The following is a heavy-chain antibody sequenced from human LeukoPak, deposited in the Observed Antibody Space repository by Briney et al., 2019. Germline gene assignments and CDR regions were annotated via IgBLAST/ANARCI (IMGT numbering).Heavy chain of an antibody. J-gene: IGHJ4*02. D-gene: IGHD3-22*01. Sequence: SETLSLTCTVFGGSASSGSYSWSWIRQPPGKGLQWIGYIYNTGSTNHNPSLKSRVTMSVDTSKNQFSLNLSSVTAADTAVYYCARGHSAYYYNFDYWGQGTLVTVSS. CDR1: GGSASSGSYS. V-gene: IGHV4-61*01. CDR3: ARGHSAYYYNFDY. CDR2: IYNTGST.